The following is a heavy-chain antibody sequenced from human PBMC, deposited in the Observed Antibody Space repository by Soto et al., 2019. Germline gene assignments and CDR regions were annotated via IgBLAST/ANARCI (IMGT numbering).Heavy chain of an antibody. CDR3: AKDETGTTGYFDY. V-gene: IGHV3-23*01. Sequence: RLSGAASVFTFSSYAMSWVRQAPGKGLEWVSAISGSGGSTYYADSVKGRFTISRDNSKNTLYLQMNSLRAEDTAVYYCAKDETGTTGYFDYWGQGTLVTVSS. J-gene: IGHJ4*02. CDR2: ISGSGGST. D-gene: IGHD1-7*01. CDR1: VFTFSSYA.